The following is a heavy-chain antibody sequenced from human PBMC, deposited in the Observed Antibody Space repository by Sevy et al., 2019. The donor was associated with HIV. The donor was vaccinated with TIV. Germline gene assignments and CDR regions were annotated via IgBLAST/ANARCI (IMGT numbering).Heavy chain of an antibody. Sequence: GGSLRLSCAASGFTFSKYSMSWVRQPPGKGLEWVSTLSFGCGEINYADSVKGRFTISRDNSKSSVYLQMNNLRPEYAAVYYCASEGCNTPLDYWGQGTLVTVSS. V-gene: IGHV3-23*01. CDR3: ASEGCNTPLDY. D-gene: IGHD2-8*01. CDR2: LSFGCGEI. CDR1: GFTFSKYS. J-gene: IGHJ4*02.